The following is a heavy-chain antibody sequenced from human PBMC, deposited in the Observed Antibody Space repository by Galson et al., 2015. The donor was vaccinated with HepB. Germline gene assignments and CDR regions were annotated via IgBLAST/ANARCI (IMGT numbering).Heavy chain of an antibody. CDR1: GFTFTNAW. D-gene: IGHD1-20*01. V-gene: IGHV3-15*01. CDR3: TTVRCRYNWPMHDF. J-gene: IGHJ4*02. CDR2: IKTKTDGGTI. Sequence: SLRLSCAASGFTFTNAWMSWVRQGPGKGLEWVGRIKTKTDGGTIDYAAPVKGRFTISRDDSKNTLYLQMNSLKTEDTAVYYCTTVRCRYNWPMHDFWGQGTLVTVSS.